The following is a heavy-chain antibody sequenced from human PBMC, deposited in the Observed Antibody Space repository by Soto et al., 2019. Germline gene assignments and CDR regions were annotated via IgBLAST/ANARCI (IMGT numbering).Heavy chain of an antibody. V-gene: IGHV3-23*01. CDR3: AQLGLMTFSHKHYFNH. CDR2: VKSDGSST. CDR1: GFSFDNYG. J-gene: IGHJ4*02. Sequence: EVRLLESGEDLVQPGGSLRLSCVGAGFSFDNYGMSWVRQAPGKGLEWVSAVKSDGSSTYYAASVKDRFTISRDNSKNTLYLQLNSLRAEDTAVYYCAQLGLMTFSHKHYFNHWGRGTLVTVSS. D-gene: IGHD3-16*01.